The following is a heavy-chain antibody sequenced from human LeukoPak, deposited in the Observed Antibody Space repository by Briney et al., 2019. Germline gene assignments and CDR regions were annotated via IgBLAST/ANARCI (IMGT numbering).Heavy chain of an antibody. CDR3: ARAVWFGERGMDV. CDR1: GGTFSSYA. Sequence: SVKVSCKASGGTFSSYAISWVRQAPGQGLGWMGRIIPILGIANYAQKFQGRVTITADKSTSTAYMELSSLRSEDTAVYYCARAVWFGERGMDVWGQGTTVTVSS. CDR2: IIPILGIA. D-gene: IGHD3-10*01. J-gene: IGHJ6*02. V-gene: IGHV1-69*04.